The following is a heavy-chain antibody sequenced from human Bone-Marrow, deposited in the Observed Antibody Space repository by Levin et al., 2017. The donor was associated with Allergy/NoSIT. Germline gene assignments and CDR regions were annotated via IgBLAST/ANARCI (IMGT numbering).Heavy chain of an antibody. D-gene: IGHD2-21*02. CDR3: ARTVVTAIADYFDY. V-gene: IGHV4-30-2*01. J-gene: IGHJ4*02. CDR1: GGSISSGGYA. CDR2: IYPSGST. Sequence: SETLSLTCGVSGGSISSGGYAWGWIRQPPGTGLEWIGYIYPSGSTYYNPSLKSRVTISVDRSKNQFSLKVTSVTAADTAVYYCARTVVTAIADYFDYWGQGTQVTVSS.